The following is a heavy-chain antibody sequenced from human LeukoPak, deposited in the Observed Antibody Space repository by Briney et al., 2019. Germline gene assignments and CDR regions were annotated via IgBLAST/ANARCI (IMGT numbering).Heavy chain of an antibody. CDR3: ASKSTDHGELRFDY. Sequence: SETLSLTCTLSGDSTNTYFWSWIRQSPGKGLEWIGYIYYTGTTNYNPSLKSRVTISVDTSKNQFSLKVNSVTAADTGVYYCASKSTDHGELRFDYWGQGTLVTVCS. CDR1: GDSTNTYF. V-gene: IGHV4-59*01. CDR2: IYYTGTT. D-gene: IGHD4-17*01. J-gene: IGHJ4*02.